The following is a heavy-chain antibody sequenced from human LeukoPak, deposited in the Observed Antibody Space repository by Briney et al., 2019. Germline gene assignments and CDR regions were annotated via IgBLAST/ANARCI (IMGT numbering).Heavy chain of an antibody. Sequence: GGSLRLSCAASGFTFSSFSMHWVRQAPGKGLEWVAFIRYDGSNKYYPDSVKGRFTISRDNSKNTLYLQMNSLRAEDTAVYYCVKDGDWSFDYWGQGTLVTVSS. J-gene: IGHJ4*02. D-gene: IGHD3-9*01. V-gene: IGHV3-30*02. CDR2: IRYDGSNK. CDR1: GFTFSSFS. CDR3: VKDGDWSFDY.